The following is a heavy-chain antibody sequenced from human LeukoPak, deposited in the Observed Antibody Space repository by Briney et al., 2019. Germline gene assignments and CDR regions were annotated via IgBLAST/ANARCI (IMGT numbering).Heavy chain of an antibody. D-gene: IGHD1-26*01. V-gene: IGHV3-66*01. Sequence: GGSLRLSCAASGFTVSSNYMSWVRQAPGRGLEWVSVIYSGGSTYYADSVKGRFTISRDNSKNTLYLQMNSLRAEDTAVYYCASRIVGATVGLYYYYYGMDVWGQGTTVTVSS. CDR2: IYSGGST. CDR1: GFTVSSNY. CDR3: ASRIVGATVGLYYYYYGMDV. J-gene: IGHJ6*02.